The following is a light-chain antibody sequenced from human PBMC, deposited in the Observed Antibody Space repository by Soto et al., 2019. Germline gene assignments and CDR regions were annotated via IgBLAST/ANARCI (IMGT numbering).Light chain of an antibody. CDR1: SSDVGGYNY. V-gene: IGLV2-8*01. CDR2: EVT. J-gene: IGLJ2*01. CDR3: SSYAGNNNVV. Sequence: QSALTQPPSASGSPGQSVTISCTGTSSDVGGYNYVSWYQQHPDKAPKLMIYEVTKRPSGVPDRFSGSRSGNTASLTVSGLQAEDEADYYCSSYAGNNNVVFGGGTQLTVL.